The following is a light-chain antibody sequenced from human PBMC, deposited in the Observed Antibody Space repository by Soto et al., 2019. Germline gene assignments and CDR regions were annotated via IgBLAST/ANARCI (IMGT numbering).Light chain of an antibody. J-gene: IGKJ4*01. Sequence: EIVLTQSPATLSLSPGERATLSCRVSQRVGSSLAWYQQKPGQAPRLLIYDASNRATGIPARFSGSGSGTDFTLTINSLEPEDVAVYYCQQRSYLFTFGGGTKVDIK. CDR1: QRVGSS. CDR3: QQRSYLFT. CDR2: DAS. V-gene: IGKV3-11*01.